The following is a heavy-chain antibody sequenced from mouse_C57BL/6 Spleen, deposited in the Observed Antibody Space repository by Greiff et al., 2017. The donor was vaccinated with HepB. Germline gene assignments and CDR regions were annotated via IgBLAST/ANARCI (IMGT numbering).Heavy chain of an antibody. CDR1: GFTFSSYA. CDR3: TRDCHYGNYCDY. CDR2: ISSGGDYI. V-gene: IGHV5-9-1*02. D-gene: IGHD2-1*01. Sequence: EVNVVESGEGLVKPGGSLKLSCAASGFTFSSYAMSWVRQTPEKRLEWVAYISSGGDYIYYADTVKGRFTISRDNARNTLYLQMSSLKSEDTAMYYCTRDCHYGNYCDYWGQGTTLTVSS. J-gene: IGHJ2*01.